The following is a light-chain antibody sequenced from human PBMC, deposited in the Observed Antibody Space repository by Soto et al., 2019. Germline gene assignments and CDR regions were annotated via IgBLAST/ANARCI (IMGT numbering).Light chain of an antibody. Sequence: DIQMTQSPSSVSASVGYRVTITCRASQGISSWLAWYQQKPGKAPKILIYAAASLQSRVPSRFIGIGSGTDFPLTISSLQPEDFASYYCQQANSFPFLTFGGGTKVESK. CDR1: QGISSW. V-gene: IGKV1-12*01. CDR3: QQANSFPFLT. J-gene: IGKJ4*01. CDR2: AAA.